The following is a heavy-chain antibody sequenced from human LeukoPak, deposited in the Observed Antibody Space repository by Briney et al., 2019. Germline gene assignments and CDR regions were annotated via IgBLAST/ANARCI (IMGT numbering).Heavy chain of an antibody. CDR1: GGSFSGYY. J-gene: IGHJ4*02. D-gene: IGHD5-12*01. CDR2: INHSGST. V-gene: IGHV4-34*01. CDR3: ARGGLPRGYSGYLRGPYYFDY. Sequence: SETLSLTCAVYGGSFSGYYWSWIRQPPGKGLEWIGEINHSGSTNYNPSLKSQVTISVDTSKNQFSLKLSSVTAADTAVYYCARGGLPRGYSGYLRGPYYFDYWGQGTLVTVSS.